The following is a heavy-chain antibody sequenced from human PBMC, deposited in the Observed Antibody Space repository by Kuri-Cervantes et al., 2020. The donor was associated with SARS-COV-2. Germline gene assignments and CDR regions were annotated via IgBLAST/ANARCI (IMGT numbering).Heavy chain of an antibody. J-gene: IGHJ6*02. V-gene: IGHV4-34*01. Sequence: GSLRISCAVYGGSFSGYYWSWIRQPPGKGLEWIGEINHRGSTNYNPSLKSRVTISVDTSKNQFSLKLSSVTAADTAVYYCARGPGLYSRKAYGMDVWGQGTTVTVSS. CDR1: GGSFSGYY. CDR3: ARGPGLYSRKAYGMDV. D-gene: IGHD3-16*02. CDR2: INHRGST.